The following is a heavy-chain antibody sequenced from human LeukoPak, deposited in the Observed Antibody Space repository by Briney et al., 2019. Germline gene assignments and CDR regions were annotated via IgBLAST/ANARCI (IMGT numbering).Heavy chain of an antibody. J-gene: IGHJ3*02. CDR2: IFYSGGT. CDR3: AKSNGYGLVDI. CDR1: GGSFSGYY. Sequence: SETLSLTCAVYGGSFSGYYWSWIRQPPGKGLEWIGNIFYSGGTYYSPSLTSRVTVSLDTSRNQFSLKLNSVTAADTAVYYCAKSNGYGLVDIWGQGTMVTVSS. D-gene: IGHD3-10*01. V-gene: IGHV4-34*12.